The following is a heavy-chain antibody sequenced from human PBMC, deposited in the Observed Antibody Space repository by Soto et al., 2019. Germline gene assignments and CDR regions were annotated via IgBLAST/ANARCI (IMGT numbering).Heavy chain of an antibody. CDR3: VRDGIGGTPFRGYLDY. J-gene: IGHJ4*02. CDR2: IWYDGSNK. V-gene: IGHV3-33*01. Sequence: QVQLVESGGGVVQPGGSLRLSCVVSESIFTGYGMHWVRQAPGKGLDWVAVIWYDGSNKYYADSVKGRFTISRDNSKNTLFLQMDSLRDEDTVVYYCVRDGIGGTPFRGYLDYWGQGVLGTVSS. D-gene: IGHD2-15*01. CDR1: ESIFTGYG.